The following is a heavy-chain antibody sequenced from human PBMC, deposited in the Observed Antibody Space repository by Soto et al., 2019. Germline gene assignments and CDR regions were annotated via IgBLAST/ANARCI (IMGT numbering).Heavy chain of an antibody. CDR1: GRSFSGYS. Sequence: PSETLSLTCSVYGRSFSGYSWSWIRQPPGKGLEWIGESNHSGSTNYNPSLKSRVTISVDTSKNQFSLKLSSVTAADTAVYYCARGRQWLVRGYYYYYYMEVWGKGTTVTVSS. V-gene: IGHV4-34*01. CDR2: SNHSGST. D-gene: IGHD6-19*01. CDR3: ARGRQWLVRGYYYYYYMEV. J-gene: IGHJ6*03.